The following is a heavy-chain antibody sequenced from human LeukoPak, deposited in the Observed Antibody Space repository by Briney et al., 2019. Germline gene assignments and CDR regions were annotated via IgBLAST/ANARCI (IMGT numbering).Heavy chain of an antibody. CDR1: GFTFDDYA. Sequence: GGSLRLSCAASGFTFDDYAMRWVRQAPGKGLEWVSLISGDGGSTYYANSVKGRFTISRDNSKNTLYLQMNSLRAEDTAVYYCARESGYDSSGGGAFDIWGQGTMVTVSS. J-gene: IGHJ3*02. CDR2: ISGDGGST. D-gene: IGHD3-22*01. V-gene: IGHV3-43*02. CDR3: ARESGYDSSGGGAFDI.